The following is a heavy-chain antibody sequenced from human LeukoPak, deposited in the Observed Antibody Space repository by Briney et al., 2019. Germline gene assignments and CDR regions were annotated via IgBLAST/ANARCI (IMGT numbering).Heavy chain of an antibody. CDR1: GGSLISYF. CDR3: VRDSTASSPCYFDL. Sequence: SGTLSHTCMVSGGSLISYFWSWIRQRAGRGVEGIGRMYITGYKYYNLSLMSRVTMSLDTSKNHYSLKLRSVTAAGTDVCYFVRDSTASSPCYFDLWGRGTLVTVSS. J-gene: IGHJ2*01. V-gene: IGHV4-4*07. CDR2: MYITGYK. D-gene: IGHD2-21*02.